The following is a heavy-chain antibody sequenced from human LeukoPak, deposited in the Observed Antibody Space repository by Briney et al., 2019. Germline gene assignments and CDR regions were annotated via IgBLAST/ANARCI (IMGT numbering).Heavy chain of an antibody. J-gene: IGHJ4*02. Sequence: PGRSLRLSCAASGFTFSSYAMHWVRQAPGKGLEWVAVISYDGSNKYYADSVKGRFTISRDNAKNSLYLQMNSLRAEDTAVYYCARSPTYGDGYYFDYWGQGTLVTVSS. D-gene: IGHD4-17*01. CDR1: GFTFSSYA. CDR2: ISYDGSNK. V-gene: IGHV3-30-3*01. CDR3: ARSPTYGDGYYFDY.